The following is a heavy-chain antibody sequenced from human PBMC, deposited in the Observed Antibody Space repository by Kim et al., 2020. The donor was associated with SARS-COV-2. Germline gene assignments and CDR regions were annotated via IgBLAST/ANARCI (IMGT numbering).Heavy chain of an antibody. Sequence: GGSLRLSCAASGFNFASYAMSWVRQASGGGLEWVASINGAGITINYADSLRGRFAISRDNSKNTVYLQMNSLRGEDTAVYYCAKNLGSGTYGIDVWGQGT. V-gene: IGHV3-23*01. J-gene: IGHJ6*02. D-gene: IGHD3-10*01. CDR3: AKNLGSGTYGIDV. CDR1: GFNFASYA. CDR2: INGAGITI.